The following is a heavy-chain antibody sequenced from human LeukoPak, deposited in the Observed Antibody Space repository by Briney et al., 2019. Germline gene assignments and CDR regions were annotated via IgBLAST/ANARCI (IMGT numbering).Heavy chain of an antibody. CDR1: GFTFSSYG. CDR3: AKSMVRGVIYYYYYYMDV. V-gene: IGHV3-30*18. Sequence: GGSLRLSCAASGFTFSSYGMHWVRQAPGKGLEWVAVISYDGSNKYYADSVKGRFTISRDNSKNTLYLQMNSLRAEDTAVYYCAKSMVRGVIYYYYYYMDVWGKGTTVTVSS. J-gene: IGHJ6*03. CDR2: ISYDGSNK. D-gene: IGHD3-10*01.